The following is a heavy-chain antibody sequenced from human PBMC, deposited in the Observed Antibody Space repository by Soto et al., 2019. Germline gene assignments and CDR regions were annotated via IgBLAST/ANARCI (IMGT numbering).Heavy chain of an antibody. CDR1: GGSMSRYY. V-gene: IGHV4-59*01. CDR3: ASPDFTNYCVTFFDN. Sequence: QVQLQESGPGLVKPSETLSLTCTVSGGSMSRYYWSWIRQPPGKGLEWIGYVYYTGSTNYSPSLKSRLTISVDTSKNQFSLRLSSVTAADTAVYYCASPDFTNYCVTFFDNWGQGALVTVSS. D-gene: IGHD4-4*01. CDR2: VYYTGST. J-gene: IGHJ4*02.